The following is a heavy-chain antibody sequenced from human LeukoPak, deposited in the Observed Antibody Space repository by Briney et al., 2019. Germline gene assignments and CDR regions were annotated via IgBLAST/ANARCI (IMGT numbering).Heavy chain of an antibody. Sequence: GGSLRFSCAASGFTFSSYAMHWVRQAPGKGLEWVAVISYDGSNKYYADSVKGRFTISRDNSKNTLYLQMNSLRAEDTAVYYCARALGDYGSGSYLDYWGQGTLVTVSS. CDR1: GFTFSSYA. J-gene: IGHJ4*02. CDR3: ARALGDYGSGSYLDY. V-gene: IGHV3-30*04. D-gene: IGHD3-10*01. CDR2: ISYDGSNK.